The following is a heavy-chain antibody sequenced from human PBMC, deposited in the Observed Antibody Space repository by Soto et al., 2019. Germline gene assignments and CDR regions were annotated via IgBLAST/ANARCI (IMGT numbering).Heavy chain of an antibody. CDR3: ASFDIVVVVAATLMNDDY. Sequence: QVQLVESGGGVVQPGRSLRLSCAASGFSFSSSAMHWVRQAPGKGLEWVAVISYDGSNKYYADSVKGRFTISRDNSKKTLYLQMNSLRAEDTAVYFCASFDIVVVVAATLMNDDYWGQGTLVTVSS. J-gene: IGHJ4*02. CDR2: ISYDGSNK. CDR1: GFSFSSSA. D-gene: IGHD2-15*01. V-gene: IGHV3-30*03.